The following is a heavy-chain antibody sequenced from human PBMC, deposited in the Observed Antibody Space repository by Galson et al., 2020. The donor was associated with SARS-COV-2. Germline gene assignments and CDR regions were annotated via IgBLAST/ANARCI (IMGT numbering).Heavy chain of an antibody. Sequence: GESLKISCEASGFTFSSYWMSWVRQAPGKGLEWVANIKHDRREKYYVHSVKGRFTISRDKAKNSLYLQMNSLRAEDTAVYYCARLYSHSWYFDYWGQGTLVTVSS. CDR3: ARLYSHSWYFDY. D-gene: IGHD6-13*01. J-gene: IGHJ4*02. CDR2: IKHDRREK. V-gene: IGHV3-7*01. CDR1: GFTFSSYW.